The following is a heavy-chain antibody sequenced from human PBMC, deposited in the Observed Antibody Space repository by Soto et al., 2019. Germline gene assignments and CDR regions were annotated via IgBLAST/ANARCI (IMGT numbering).Heavy chain of an antibody. Sequence: RLEWMGWINAGNGNTKYSQKFQGRVTITRDTSASTAYMELSSLRSEDTAVYYCARNLIVQAIDGIRDKVQVSAFLLNRSSDL. V-gene: IGHV1-3*01. CDR3: ARNLIVQAIDGIRDKVQVSAFLLNRSSDL. D-gene: IGHD2-15*01. CDR2: INAGNGNT. J-gene: IGHJ2*01.